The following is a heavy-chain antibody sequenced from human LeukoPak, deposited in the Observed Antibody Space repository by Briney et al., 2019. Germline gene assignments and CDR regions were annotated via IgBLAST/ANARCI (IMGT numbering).Heavy chain of an antibody. J-gene: IGHJ6*02. CDR3: ARANSGEWWYTSHYYGMDV. Sequence: SETLSLTCTVSGGSISSYYWSWIRQPPGKGLEWIGYIYYSGSTNYNPSLKSRVTISVDTSKNQFSLKLSSVTAADTAVYYCARANSGEWWYTSHYYGMDVWGQGTTVTVSS. D-gene: IGHD2-15*01. CDR1: GGSISSYY. V-gene: IGHV4-59*01. CDR2: IYYSGST.